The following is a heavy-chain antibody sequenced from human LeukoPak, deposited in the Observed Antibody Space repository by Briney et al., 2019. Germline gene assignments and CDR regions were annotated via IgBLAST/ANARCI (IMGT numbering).Heavy chain of an antibody. CDR3: ARKHCSSISCYLDY. CDR2: ISGSGGST. Sequence: GGSLRLSCAASGFTFSSYAMSWVRQAPGKGLEWVSAISGSGGSTYYADSVKGRFTISRDNSKNTLYLQMNSLRAEDTAVYYCARKHCSSISCYLDYWGQGTLVTVSS. CDR1: GFTFSSYA. D-gene: IGHD2-2*01. V-gene: IGHV3-23*01. J-gene: IGHJ4*02.